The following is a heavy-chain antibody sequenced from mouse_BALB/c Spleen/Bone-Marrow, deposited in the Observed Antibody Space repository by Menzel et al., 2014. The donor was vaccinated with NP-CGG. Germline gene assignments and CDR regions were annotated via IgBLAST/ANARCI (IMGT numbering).Heavy chain of an antibody. CDR1: GYAFSSSW. D-gene: IGHD3-1*01. CDR3: ARQLGLYAMDY. V-gene: IGHV1-82*01. Sequence: QVQLQQSGPELVKPGASVKISCKASGYAFSSSWMSWVKQRPGQGLEWIGRIYPGDGDTNYNGKFKGKATLTADKSSSTAYMQLSSLTSVDSAVYFCARQLGLYAMDYWGQGTSVTVSS. J-gene: IGHJ4*01. CDR2: IYPGDGDT.